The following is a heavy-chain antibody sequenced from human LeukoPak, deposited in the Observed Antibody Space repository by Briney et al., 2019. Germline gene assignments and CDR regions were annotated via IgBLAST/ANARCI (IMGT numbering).Heavy chain of an antibody. J-gene: IGHJ4*02. V-gene: IGHV3-23*01. CDR1: GITLSNYG. CDR2: LSASGGGT. Sequence: HLGGSLRLSCAVSGITLSNYGMAWVRQAPGKGLEWVESLSASGGGTSYADSVRGRFTISRDNAKNTLYLQMNSLRAEDTAVYFCAKRGVVIRVILVGFHKEAYYFDSWGQGVLVTVSS. CDR3: AKRGVVIRVILVGFHKEAYYFDS. D-gene: IGHD3-22*01.